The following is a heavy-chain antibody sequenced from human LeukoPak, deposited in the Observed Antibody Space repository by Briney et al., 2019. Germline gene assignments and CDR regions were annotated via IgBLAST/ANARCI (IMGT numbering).Heavy chain of an antibody. D-gene: IGHD3-22*01. V-gene: IGHV4-39*01. Sequence: SETLSLTCTVSGGSISSSRYYWGWIRQPPGKGLEWIGSIYYSGSTYYNPSLKSRVTISVDTSKNQFSLKLSSVTAADTAVYYCASSPNYYDSSGYYYLYYFDYWGQGTLVTVSS. J-gene: IGHJ4*02. CDR2: IYYSGST. CDR3: ASSPNYYDSSGYYYLYYFDY. CDR1: GGSISSSRYY.